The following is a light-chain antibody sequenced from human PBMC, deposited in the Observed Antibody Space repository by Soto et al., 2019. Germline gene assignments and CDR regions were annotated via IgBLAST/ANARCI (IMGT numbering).Light chain of an antibody. Sequence: EIVMTQSPASQSVSPGEIVTLSCRASQSVSSNLAWYQQQPGQTPRLLIYDASTRVFGIPARFSGSGSGTEFTLTISSLQSEDFAVYYCQQYNDWLYTFGQGTKLEIK. CDR1: QSVSSN. CDR2: DAS. CDR3: QQYNDWLYT. V-gene: IGKV3-15*01. J-gene: IGKJ2*01.